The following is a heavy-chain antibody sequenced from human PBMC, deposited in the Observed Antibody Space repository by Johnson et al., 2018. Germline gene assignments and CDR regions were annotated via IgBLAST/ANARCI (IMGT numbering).Heavy chain of an antibody. V-gene: IGHV3-11*04. CDR2: ISSSGSTI. Sequence: VQLVESGGGLVKPGGSLRLSCAASGFTFSDYYMSWIRQAPGKGLEWVSYISSSGSTISYADSVKGRFTISRDNAKNSLCVQMNNLGAEDTAVYYCARGGPGGEQLVPYYYYYFMDVGGKGTTVTVSS. CDR3: ARGGPGGEQLVPYYYYYFMDV. D-gene: IGHD6-13*01. J-gene: IGHJ6*03. CDR1: GFTFSDYY.